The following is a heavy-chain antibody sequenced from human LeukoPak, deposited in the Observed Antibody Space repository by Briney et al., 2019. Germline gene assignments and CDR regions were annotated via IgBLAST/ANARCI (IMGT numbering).Heavy chain of an antibody. V-gene: IGHV1-18*01. D-gene: IGHD2-2*01. CDR2: ISGYNANT. CDR1: GGTFMRHS. CDR3: ARDCGSVTCSVDY. J-gene: IGHJ4*02. Sequence: GASVKVSCKASGGTFMRHSISWVRQAPGQGLEWVGWISGYNANTNYAQKLQGRVIMTTDTSTSTAYMELRSLRSDDTAVYYCARDCGSVTCSVDYWGQGTLVTVSS.